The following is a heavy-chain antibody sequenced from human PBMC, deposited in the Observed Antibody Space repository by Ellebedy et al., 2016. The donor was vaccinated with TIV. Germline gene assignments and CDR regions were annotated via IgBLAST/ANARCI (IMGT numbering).Heavy chain of an antibody. V-gene: IGHV3-30*01. CDR2: ISNDGNNK. CDR1: GFTFSSYR. CDR3: ARDSHDILTGPTNH. Sequence: GESLKISCAASGFTFSSYRMHWVRQAPGRGLEWVAVISNDGNNKYYADSVKGRFTISRDNSNNALYLELNSLKTEDTAVYYCARDSHDILTGPTNHWGQGTLVTVSS. D-gene: IGHD3-9*01. J-gene: IGHJ5*02.